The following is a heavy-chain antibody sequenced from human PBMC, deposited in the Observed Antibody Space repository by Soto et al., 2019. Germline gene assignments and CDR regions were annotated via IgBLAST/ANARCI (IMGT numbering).Heavy chain of an antibody. Sequence: QVRLQESGPGLVKPSQPLSLTCTVSGASIINNHYYWNFIRQPPGKGLEWIGYIYYSGSTSYNPSLESRLTISIDTSRNQFSLELSSVTAADTAVYFCARESMIGVPGFFDVWGRGTLVTVSS. V-gene: IGHV4-30-4*08. J-gene: IGHJ2*01. CDR1: GASIINNHYY. CDR3: ARESMIGVPGFFDV. CDR2: IYYSGST. D-gene: IGHD3-22*01.